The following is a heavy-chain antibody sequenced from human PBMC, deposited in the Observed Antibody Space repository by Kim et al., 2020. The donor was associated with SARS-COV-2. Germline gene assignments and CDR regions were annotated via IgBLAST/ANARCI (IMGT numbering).Heavy chain of an antibody. CDR3: ARDAVPRRYSWHHWYFDL. CDR1: GSTFTDYY. V-gene: IGHV1-2*02. Sequence: ASVKVSCKASGSTFTDYYLHWVRQAPGQGLEWMGRINPNSGGTNYAQKFEGRVTMTRDASASTAYLALSSLRSDDTAVYFCARDAVPRRYSWHHWYFDLWGRGTLVTVSS. CDR2: INPNSGGT. D-gene: IGHD5-18*01. J-gene: IGHJ2*01.